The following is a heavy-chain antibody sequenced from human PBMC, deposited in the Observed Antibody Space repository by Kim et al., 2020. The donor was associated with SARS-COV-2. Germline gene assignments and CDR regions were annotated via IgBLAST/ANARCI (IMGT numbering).Heavy chain of an antibody. V-gene: IGHV3-48*03. J-gene: IGHJ4*02. CDR3: ARDRDYFDY. Sequence: STIYYADSVKGRFTISRDNAKNSLYLQMNSLRAEDTAVYYCARDRDYFDYWGQGTLVTVSS. CDR2: STI.